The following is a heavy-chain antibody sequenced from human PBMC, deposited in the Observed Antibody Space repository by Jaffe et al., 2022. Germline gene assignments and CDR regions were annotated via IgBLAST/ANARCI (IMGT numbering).Heavy chain of an antibody. CDR1: GGSISSYY. D-gene: IGHD6-13*01. Sequence: QVQLQESGPGLVKPSETLSLTCTVSGGSISSYYWSWIRQPPGKGLEWIGYIYYSGSTNYNPSLKSRVTISVDTSKNQFSLKLSSVTAADTAVYYCAKVEGYSSSWYFTYWGQGTLVTVSS. CDR2: IYYSGST. V-gene: IGHV4-59*01. CDR3: AKVEGYSSSWYFTY. J-gene: IGHJ4*02.